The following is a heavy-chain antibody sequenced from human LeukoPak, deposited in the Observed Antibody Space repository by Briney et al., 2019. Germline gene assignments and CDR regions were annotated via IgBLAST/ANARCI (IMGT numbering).Heavy chain of an antibody. D-gene: IGHD3-10*01. Sequence: SETLSLTCTVSGGSISSYYWSWIRQPPGKGLEWIGFIYYSGSTDYNPSLKSRVTISVDTSKNQFSLKLSSVTAADTAVYYCARDACDYYGSGSYCAWGQGTLVTVSS. CDR2: IYYSGST. J-gene: IGHJ5*02. V-gene: IGHV4-59*12. CDR3: ARDACDYYGSGSYCA. CDR1: GGSISSYY.